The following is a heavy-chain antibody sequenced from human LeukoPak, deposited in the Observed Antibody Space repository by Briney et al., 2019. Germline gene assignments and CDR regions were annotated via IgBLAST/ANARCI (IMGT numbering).Heavy chain of an antibody. CDR3: ARSNCGGDCYQYNWFDP. V-gene: IGHV1-18*01. CDR1: GYTFTSYG. D-gene: IGHD2-21*02. Sequence: ASVKVSCKASGYTFTSYGISWVRQAPGQGLEWMGWISAYNGNTNYAQKLQGRVTMTTDTSTSTAYMELRSLRSDDTAVYYRARSNCGGDCYQYNWFDPWGQGTLVTVSS. J-gene: IGHJ5*02. CDR2: ISAYNGNT.